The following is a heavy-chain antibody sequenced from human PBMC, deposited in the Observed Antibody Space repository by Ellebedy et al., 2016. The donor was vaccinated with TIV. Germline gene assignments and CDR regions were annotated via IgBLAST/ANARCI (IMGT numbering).Heavy chain of an antibody. CDR1: GFIFTRHY. CDR2: ISRDGKAT. Sequence: PGGSLRLSCTTSGFIFTRHYMNWVRQAPGKGLVWVSRISRDGKATDYGDSVRGRFTISRDDAKNTVYLHMNSLRDEDTAVYYCVREASIGGTGFFDYWGQGALVTVSS. J-gene: IGHJ4*02. CDR3: VREASIGGTGFFDY. V-gene: IGHV3-74*01. D-gene: IGHD3-9*01.